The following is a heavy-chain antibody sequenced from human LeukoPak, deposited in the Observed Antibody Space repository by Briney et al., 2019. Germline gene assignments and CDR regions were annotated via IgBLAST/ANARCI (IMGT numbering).Heavy chain of an antibody. CDR1: GFTFSSYA. CDR3: AKTSSIAAGYYFDY. Sequence: GGSLRLSCAASGFTFSSYAMSWVGQAPGKGLEWVSAISGSGGSTYYADSVKGRFTISRDNSKNTLYLQMNSLRAEDTAVYCCAKTSSIAAGYYFDYWGQGTLVTVSS. J-gene: IGHJ4*02. CDR2: ISGSGGST. V-gene: IGHV3-23*01. D-gene: IGHD6-13*01.